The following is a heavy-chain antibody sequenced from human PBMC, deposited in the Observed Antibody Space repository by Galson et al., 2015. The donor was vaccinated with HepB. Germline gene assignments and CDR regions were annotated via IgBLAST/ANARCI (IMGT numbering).Heavy chain of an antibody. CDR1: GFAFGNYG. D-gene: IGHD6-19*01. J-gene: IGHJ4*02. V-gene: IGHV3-33*01. Sequence: SLRLSCAASGFAFGNYGMPWVRQAPGKGLEWMALIWKDGSNKHYADSLKGRFRISRDNTKNTLFLEADSLRAEDTAVYYCAREDAAITVAALEYWGQGVLVTVSS. CDR3: AREDAAITVAALEY. CDR2: IWKDGSNK.